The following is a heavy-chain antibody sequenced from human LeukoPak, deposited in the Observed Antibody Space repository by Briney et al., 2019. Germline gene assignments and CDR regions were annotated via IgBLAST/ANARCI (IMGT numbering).Heavy chain of an antibody. V-gene: IGHV1-69*04. CDR2: IIPILGIA. CDR3: AREYCGGDCSVDRNYFDY. Sequence: ASVKVSCKASGGTFSSYTIGWVRQAPGRGLEWMGRIIPILGIANYAQKFQGRVTITADKSTSTAYMELSSLRSEDTAVYYCAREYCGGDCSVDRNYFDYWGQGTLVTVSS. D-gene: IGHD2-21*02. CDR1: GGTFSSYT. J-gene: IGHJ4*02.